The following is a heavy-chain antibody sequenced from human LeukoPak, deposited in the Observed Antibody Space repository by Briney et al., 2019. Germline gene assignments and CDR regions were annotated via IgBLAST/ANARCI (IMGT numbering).Heavy chain of an antibody. CDR1: GGSFTAYW. CDR3: ARGGYGGSDS. V-gene: IGHV4-34*01. Sequence: SETLSLTCAVDGGSFTAYWWTWFRQPPGKGLEWIGEINHSGSTNYSPSLKSRVTISVYTSKKQLSLNMHSVTAADTAVYYCARGGYGGSDSWGQGTLVTVSS. J-gene: IGHJ4*02. D-gene: IGHD4-23*01. CDR2: INHSGST.